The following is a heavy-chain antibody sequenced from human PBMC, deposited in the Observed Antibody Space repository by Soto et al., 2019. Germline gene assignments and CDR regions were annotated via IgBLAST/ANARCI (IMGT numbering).Heavy chain of an antibody. CDR3: AARAVAGWMSCFDP. J-gene: IGHJ5*02. V-gene: IGHV4-39*01. CDR2: IFYSGTT. Sequence: SETLSLTCTVSGGSISSRSYYWGWIRQPPGKGLEWIGSIFYSGTTYYNPSLKSRVTISVDTSKNQFSLKLSSVTATDTAVYYCAARAVAGWMSCFDPWGQGTLVTVSS. D-gene: IGHD6-19*01. CDR1: GGSISSRSYY.